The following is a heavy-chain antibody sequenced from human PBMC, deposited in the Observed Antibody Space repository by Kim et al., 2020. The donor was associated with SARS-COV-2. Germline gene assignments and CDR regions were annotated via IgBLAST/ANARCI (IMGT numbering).Heavy chain of an antibody. J-gene: IGHJ3*02. V-gene: IGHV3-11*05. CDR1: GFTFSDYY. CDR2: ISSSSSYT. CDR3: VRADDSSGYYGGSDAFDI. Sequence: GGSLRLSCAASGFTFSDYYMSWIRQAPGKGLEWVSYISSSSSYTNYADSVKGRFTISRDNAKNSLYLQMNSLRAEDTAVYYCVRADDSSGYYGGSDAFDIWGQGTMVTVSS. D-gene: IGHD3-22*01.